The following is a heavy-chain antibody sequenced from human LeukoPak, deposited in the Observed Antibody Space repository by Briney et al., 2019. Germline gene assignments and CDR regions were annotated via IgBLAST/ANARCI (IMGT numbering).Heavy chain of an antibody. D-gene: IGHD1-1*01. Sequence: GGSLRLSCAASGFTFSSYAMSWVRQAPGKGLEWVSGISGSGGSTNYADSVKGRFTISRDNSKNTLYLQMNSLRAEDTGLYYCARYLEATETTWHYMDVWGKGTTVIVSS. CDR2: ISGSGGST. CDR3: ARYLEATETTWHYMDV. J-gene: IGHJ6*03. V-gene: IGHV3-23*01. CDR1: GFTFSSYA.